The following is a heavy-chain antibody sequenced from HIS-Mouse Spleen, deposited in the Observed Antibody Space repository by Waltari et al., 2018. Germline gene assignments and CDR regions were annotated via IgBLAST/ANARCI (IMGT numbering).Heavy chain of an antibody. D-gene: IGHD6-6*01. CDR2: IYHSGRT. V-gene: IGHV4-38-2*02. CDR1: GYSISSGYY. Sequence: QVQLQESGPGLVKPSETLSLTCTVSGYSISSGYYWGWIRQPPGKGLEWIGSIYHSGRTYYNPSLKSRVTISVDTSKNQFSLKLGSVTAADTAVYYCARDPGYSSSSNAFDIWGQGTMVTVSS. CDR3: ARDPGYSSSSNAFDI. J-gene: IGHJ3*02.